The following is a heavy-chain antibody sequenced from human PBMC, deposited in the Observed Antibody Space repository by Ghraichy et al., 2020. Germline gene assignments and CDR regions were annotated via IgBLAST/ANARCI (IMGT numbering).Heavy chain of an antibody. J-gene: IGHJ4*02. CDR3: AKGDGYSSSWYDY. CDR1: GFTFSSYA. CDR2: ISGSGGST. V-gene: IGHV3-23*01. D-gene: IGHD6-13*01. Sequence: GSLRLSCAASGFTFSSYAMSWVRQAPGKGLEWVSAISGSGGSTHYADYVKGLFTISRDTSKNTLYLQMNSLRAEATAVYYCAKGDGYSSSWYDYWGQGTLVTVSS.